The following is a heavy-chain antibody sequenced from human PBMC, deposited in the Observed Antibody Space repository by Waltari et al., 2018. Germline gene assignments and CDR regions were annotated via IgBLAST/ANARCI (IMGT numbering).Heavy chain of an antibody. V-gene: IGHV4-39*01. Sequence: QLQLQESGPGLVKPSETLSLTCTVSGGSISSSSYYWGWIRQPPGKGLEWIGSIYHSGRAYYNPSLKSRVTISVDTSKNQFSVKLSSVTAADTAVYYCARWDYYDSSGLLYWGQGTLVTVSS. CDR1: GGSISSSSYY. J-gene: IGHJ4*02. D-gene: IGHD3-22*01. CDR3: ARWDYYDSSGLLY. CDR2: IYHSGRA.